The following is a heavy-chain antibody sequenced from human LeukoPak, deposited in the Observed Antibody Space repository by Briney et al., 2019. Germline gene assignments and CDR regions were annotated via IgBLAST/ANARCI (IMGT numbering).Heavy chain of an antibody. CDR3: ARGSQLGYYYDNYWFDP. J-gene: IGHJ5*02. CDR2: MFYSGST. CDR1: GGSVSSTNSY. Sequence: SETLSLTCTVSGGSVSSTNSYWAWIRQSPGKGLEWIGSMFYSGSTFYNSSLKSRVTISVDTSRNQFSLKVTSLTAADTAVYYCARGSQLGYYYDNYWFDPWGQGTLVTVSS. D-gene: IGHD3-22*01. V-gene: IGHV4-39*07.